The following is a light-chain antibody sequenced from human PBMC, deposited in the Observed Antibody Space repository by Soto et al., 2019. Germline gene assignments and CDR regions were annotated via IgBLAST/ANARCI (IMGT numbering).Light chain of an antibody. CDR3: MQALQTPA. V-gene: IGKV2-28*01. CDR1: QSLQHSNGYNY. J-gene: IGKJ1*01. CDR2: LAS. Sequence: DIVMTQSPLSLPVTPGEPASISCRSSQSLQHSNGYNYLDWYLQKPGQSPQILIHLASNRASGVPDRFSGSGSGTDFTLKISRVEAEDVGVYYCMQALQTPAFGQGTKVEIK.